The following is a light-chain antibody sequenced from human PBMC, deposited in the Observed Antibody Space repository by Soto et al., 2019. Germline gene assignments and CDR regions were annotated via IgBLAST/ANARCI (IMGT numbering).Light chain of an antibody. CDR1: QSVSSRY. CDR3: QQYGSSPPYT. Sequence: ELVLTQASGALSLSPGERATRSGRARQSVSSRYLAWYQQKPGQAPSVLIYEASNRATGIPDRISGSGSGTDFTLTISRLESEDFAVYYCQQYGSSPPYTFGQGTKVDIK. V-gene: IGKV3-20*01. J-gene: IGKJ2*01. CDR2: EAS.